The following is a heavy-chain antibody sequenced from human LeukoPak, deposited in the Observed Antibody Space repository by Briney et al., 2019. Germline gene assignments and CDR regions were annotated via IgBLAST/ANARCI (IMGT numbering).Heavy chain of an antibody. CDR2: IYISGST. D-gene: IGHD3-3*01. Sequence: PSETLSLTCTVSGGSISGHYWTWIRQPAGKGLEWIGRIYISGSTGYNPSLKSRVTMSVDTSKNQFSLKLTSVTAADTAMYYCARSWSGSVTAADIWGQGTVVTVS. V-gene: IGHV4-4*07. CDR1: GGSISGHY. CDR3: ARSWSGSVTAADI. J-gene: IGHJ3*02.